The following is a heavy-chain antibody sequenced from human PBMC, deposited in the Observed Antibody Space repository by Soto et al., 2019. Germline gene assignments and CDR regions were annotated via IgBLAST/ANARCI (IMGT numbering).Heavy chain of an antibody. D-gene: IGHD3-22*01. J-gene: IGHJ4*02. Sequence: QVQLQESGPGLVKPSDSLSLTCSVLGGSIGSYYWSWIRQSPGKGLEWIGYAYYSGITIYNPSLQSRVTISVDTSKNQVYLQLRSVTAADTAVYYCARGGYSDSSGYYSNAPDHWGQGTLVTVSS. CDR1: GGSIGSYY. CDR2: AYYSGIT. CDR3: ARGGYSDSSGYYSNAPDH. V-gene: IGHV4-59*07.